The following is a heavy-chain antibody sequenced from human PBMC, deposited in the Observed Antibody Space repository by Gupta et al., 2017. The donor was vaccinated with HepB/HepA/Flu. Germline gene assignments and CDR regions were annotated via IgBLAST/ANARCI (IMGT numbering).Heavy chain of an antibody. CDR2: IKDDGSEK. CDR3: VSSGAVF. D-gene: IGHD7-27*01. J-gene: IGHJ4*02. V-gene: IGHV3-7*01. Sequence: EVQLVQSGGGLVQPGGSLTLSCAASGFTFTNYWMTWVRQAPGKGLDWVASIKDDGSEKYYVDSVKGRFTISRDNAKNSLYLQMNSLRAEDTAVYYCVSSGAVFWGQGTLVTVSP. CDR1: GFTFTNYW.